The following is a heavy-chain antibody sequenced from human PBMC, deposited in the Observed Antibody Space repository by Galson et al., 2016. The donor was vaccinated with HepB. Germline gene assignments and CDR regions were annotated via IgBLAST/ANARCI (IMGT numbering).Heavy chain of an antibody. J-gene: IGHJ5*02. CDR2: ISSSSHYT. V-gene: IGHV3-11*06. Sequence: SLRLSCAASGFTFSDYYMTWIRQAPGKGLEWVACISSSSHYTNYADSVKGRFTISRDNGKNSMYLQMNSLRADDTAVFYCARVPYGSYYDLDLWGLGTLVTVSS. CDR1: GFTFSDYY. CDR3: ARVPYGSYYDLDL. D-gene: IGHD1-26*01.